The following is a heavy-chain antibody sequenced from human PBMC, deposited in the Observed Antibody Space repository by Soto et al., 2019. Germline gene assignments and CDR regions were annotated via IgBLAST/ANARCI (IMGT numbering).Heavy chain of an antibody. J-gene: IGHJ6*02. CDR2: IVVGSGNT. V-gene: IGHV1-58*02. CDR3: AAGAGYGDYEYYYYGMDV. D-gene: IGHD4-17*01. Sequence: SVKVSCKASGFTFTSSAMQWVRHARGQRLEWIGWIVVGSGNTNYAQKFQERVTITRDMSTSTAYMELSSLRSEDTAVYYCAAGAGYGDYEYYYYGMDVWGQGTTVTVSS. CDR1: GFTFTSSA.